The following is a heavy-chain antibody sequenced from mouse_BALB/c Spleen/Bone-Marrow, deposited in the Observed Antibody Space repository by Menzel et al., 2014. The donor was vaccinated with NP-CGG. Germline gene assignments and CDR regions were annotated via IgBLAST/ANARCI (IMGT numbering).Heavy chain of an antibody. CDR2: IRNKANGYTT. Sequence: EVMLVESGGASVQPGGSLRLSCATSGFTFTDYYMNWVRQPPGKALEWLGFIRNKANGYTTEYSASVKGRFTISRDNSQSILYLQMNTLRAEDSATYYCARDKGRVFFDYWGQGTTLTVSS. CDR1: GFTFTDYY. V-gene: IGHV7-3*02. J-gene: IGHJ2*01. CDR3: ARDKGRVFFDY.